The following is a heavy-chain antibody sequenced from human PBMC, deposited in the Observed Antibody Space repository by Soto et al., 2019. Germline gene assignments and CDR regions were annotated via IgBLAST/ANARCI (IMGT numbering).Heavy chain of an antibody. V-gene: IGHV4-31*03. D-gene: IGHD3-10*01. J-gene: IGHJ3*02. CDR3: ARPYYYGSGSPDAFDI. Sequence: QVQLQESGPGLVKPSQTLSLTCTVSGGSISSGGNYWNWIRQHPGKGLEWIGYIYYSGNTYYNPSLKRRVTRSVDTSKNQFSRKLRSVTAADTAVYYCARPYYYGSGSPDAFDIWGQGTMVTVSS. CDR1: GGSISSGGNY. CDR2: IYYSGNT.